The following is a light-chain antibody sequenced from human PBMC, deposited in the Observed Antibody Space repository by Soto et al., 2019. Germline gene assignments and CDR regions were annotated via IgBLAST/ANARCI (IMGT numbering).Light chain of an antibody. CDR2: GAS. CDR1: QSVSSSY. Sequence: EIVLTQSPGTLSLSPGERATLSCRASQSVSSSYLAGYQQKPGQAPRLLIYGASSRATGIPGRCSSRWSGTVFTLTSSILEPQDFAFYYCQQYGSSPYTFGQGTKLEIK. CDR3: QQYGSSPYT. J-gene: IGKJ2*01. V-gene: IGKV3-20*01.